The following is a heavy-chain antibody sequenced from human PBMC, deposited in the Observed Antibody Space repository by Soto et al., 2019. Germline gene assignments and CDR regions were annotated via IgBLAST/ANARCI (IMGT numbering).Heavy chain of an antibody. Sequence: GGSLRLSCAASGFTFSSYAMHWVRQAPGKGLEWVSYINPTSGHINYADSVKGRFTISRDNSKNTLYLQMNSLRAEDTAVYYCAKDLGEWELLPTRIDYWGQGTLVTVSS. J-gene: IGHJ4*02. V-gene: IGHV3-23*01. CDR1: GFTFSSYA. CDR3: AKDLGEWELLPTRIDY. D-gene: IGHD1-26*01. CDR2: INPTSGHI.